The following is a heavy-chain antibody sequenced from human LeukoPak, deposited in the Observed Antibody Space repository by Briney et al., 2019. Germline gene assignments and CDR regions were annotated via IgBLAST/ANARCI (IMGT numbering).Heavy chain of an antibody. V-gene: IGHV3-23*01. CDR1: GFTFSNYG. CDR2: ISGSGGST. J-gene: IGHJ4*02. D-gene: IGHD3-9*01. CDR3: TTDYIFTGDY. Sequence: GGTLRLSCAASGFTFSNYGMSWVRQAPGKGLEWVSGISGSGGSTHYADSVKGRFTISRDNSKNTLYLQMNSLSAEDTAVYYCTTDYIFTGDYWGQGTLVTVSS.